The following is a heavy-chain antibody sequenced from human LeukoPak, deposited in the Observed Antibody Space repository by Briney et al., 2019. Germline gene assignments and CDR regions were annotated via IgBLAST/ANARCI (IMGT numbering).Heavy chain of an antibody. V-gene: IGHV1-2*02. CDR3: ARVVAVTGTPVYYMDV. D-gene: IGHD6-19*01. J-gene: IGHJ6*03. Sequence: ASVKVSCKASGYMFTGYYMHLVRQAPGQGLEWMGWISPNSGGTNYAQKFQGRVTMTRDTSISTAYMDLNRLRSDDTAVYYCARVVAVTGTPVYYMDVWGKGTTVTVSS. CDR2: ISPNSGGT. CDR1: GYMFTGYY.